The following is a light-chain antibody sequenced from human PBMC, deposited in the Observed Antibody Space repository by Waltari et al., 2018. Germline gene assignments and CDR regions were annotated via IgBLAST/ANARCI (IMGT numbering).Light chain of an antibody. CDR2: GNY. CDR1: SPTIGSRI. CDR3: TTWDGGLNAWV. Sequence: QSVLTQPPSVSGTPGQRITLSCSGSSPTIGSRIFNWYQNRPGTAPKLLIYGNYERPSGVPDRFSGSKSGTSASLAIDGLQSEDEADYYCTTWDGGLNAWVFGGGTKLTVL. V-gene: IGLV1-44*01. J-gene: IGLJ3*02.